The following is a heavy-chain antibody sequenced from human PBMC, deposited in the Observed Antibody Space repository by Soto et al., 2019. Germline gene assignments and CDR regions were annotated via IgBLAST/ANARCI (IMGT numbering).Heavy chain of an antibody. Sequence: QVQLVQSGAEVKKPGSSVKVSCKASGGTFTSYGIGWVRQAPGQGLEWMGGILPIFGTPNYAQNFLGRVTITADESTSTAYMELSSLRSEDTAVYYCAVRSTYSHYYYAMDVWGQGTTVTVSS. CDR3: AVRSTYSHYYYAMDV. J-gene: IGHJ6*02. CDR2: ILPIFGTP. V-gene: IGHV1-69*01. D-gene: IGHD3-3*01. CDR1: GGTFTSYG.